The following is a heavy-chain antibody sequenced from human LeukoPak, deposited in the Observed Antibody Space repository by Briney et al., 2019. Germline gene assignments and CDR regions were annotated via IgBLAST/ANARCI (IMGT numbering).Heavy chain of an antibody. CDR1: GFTFSSYA. D-gene: IGHD3-3*01. CDR2: ISGSGGNT. V-gene: IGHV3-23*01. Sequence: PGGSLRLSCAASGFTFSSYAMSWVRQAPGKGLEWVSLISGSGGNTYYADSVKGRFTISRDNSKNTLYLQMNSLRADDTAVYYCAKDRVTIFGVVIDYWGQGTLVTVSS. CDR3: AKDRVTIFGVVIDY. J-gene: IGHJ4*02.